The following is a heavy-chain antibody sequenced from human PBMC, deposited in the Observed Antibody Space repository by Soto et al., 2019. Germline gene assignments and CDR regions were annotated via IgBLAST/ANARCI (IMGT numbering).Heavy chain of an antibody. Sequence: QVHLVECGGGVVRPGTSLRLSCAASGINFSDYGIHWVRQAPGKGLEWVAVIWYDGSQKYYADSVRGRFTISRDNSKNTVYLQLNSLRLEDTAVYYCEGRDDPFHVWGQGTIVTVSS. J-gene: IGHJ3*01. V-gene: IGHV3-33*01. CDR2: IWYDGSQK. CDR1: GINFSDYG. CDR3: EGRDDPFHV.